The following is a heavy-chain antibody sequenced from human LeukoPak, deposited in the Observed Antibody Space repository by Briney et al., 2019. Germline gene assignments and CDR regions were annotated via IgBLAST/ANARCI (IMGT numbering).Heavy chain of an antibody. CDR3: ARDGGTLSGSYYSYYYMDV. CDR1: GFTFSSYA. D-gene: IGHD1-26*01. V-gene: IGHV3-64*01. Sequence: GGSLRLSCAASGFTFSSYAMHWVRQAPGKGLEYVSAISSNGGSTYYANSVKGRFTISRDDAKNSLYLQMNSLRAEDTAVYYCARDGGTLSGSYYSYYYMDVWGKGTTVTVSS. CDR2: ISSNGGST. J-gene: IGHJ6*03.